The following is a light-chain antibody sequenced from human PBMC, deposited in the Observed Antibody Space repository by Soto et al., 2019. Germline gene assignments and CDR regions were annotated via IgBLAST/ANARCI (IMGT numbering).Light chain of an antibody. V-gene: IGKV3-15*01. J-gene: IGKJ1*01. Sequence: EIVMTQSLATLSVSPGERATLSCRASQSVSSNLAWYQQKPGQAPRLLIYGASTRATGIPARFSGSGSGTEFTLTISSLQSEDFSVYYCQQYNNGRTFGQGNKV. CDR1: QSVSSN. CDR2: GAS. CDR3: QQYNNGRT.